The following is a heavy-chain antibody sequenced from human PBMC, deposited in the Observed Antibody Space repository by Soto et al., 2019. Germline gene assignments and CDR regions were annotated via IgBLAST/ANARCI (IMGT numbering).Heavy chain of an antibody. J-gene: IGHJ5*02. Sequence: QVQLVQSGAEVKKPGSSVKVSCKASGGTLRSYSISWVRQAPGQGLEWMGGIIPIFGTANYAQKFQGRVTIIADESTSTAYMELTNLKSEDTAVYYCARNRLGGKLPSYNWFDPWGQGTLVTVSS. CDR2: IIPIFGTA. CDR3: ARNRLGGKLPSYNWFDP. V-gene: IGHV1-69*01. D-gene: IGHD3-16*02. CDR1: GGTLRSYS.